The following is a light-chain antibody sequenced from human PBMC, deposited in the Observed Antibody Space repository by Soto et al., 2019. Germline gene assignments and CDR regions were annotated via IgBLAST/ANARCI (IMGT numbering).Light chain of an antibody. Sequence: MMMTQYTATLSVSPGERVTLSRRTSHSVNSHVAWYQQKPGQAPRLLLYGASTRATGIPVRFSGSGFGTEFTLTISSLQSEDFAVYYCQRYKNWPLFGQGTRLEIK. CDR3: QRYKNWPL. J-gene: IGKJ5*01. V-gene: IGKV3-15*01. CDR1: HSVNSH. CDR2: GAS.